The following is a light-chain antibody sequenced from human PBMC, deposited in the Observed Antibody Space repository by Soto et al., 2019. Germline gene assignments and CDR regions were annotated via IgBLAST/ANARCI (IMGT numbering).Light chain of an antibody. CDR2: GAS. V-gene: IGKV3-20*01. J-gene: IGKJ5*01. CDR3: QQYGSLPIT. CDR1: QSVSSSY. Sequence: EIVLTQSPGTLSLSPGERATLSCRASQSVSSSYLAWYQQKPGQAPRLLIYGASSRATGIPDRFSGSGSGTDFTLTSSRLEPEVLAVYYCQQYGSLPITFGQGTRLEIK.